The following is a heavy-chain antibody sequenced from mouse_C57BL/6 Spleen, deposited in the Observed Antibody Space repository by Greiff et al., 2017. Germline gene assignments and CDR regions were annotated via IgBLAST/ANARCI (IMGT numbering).Heavy chain of an antibody. CDR3: ARADYYVYAMDY. CDR2: ISSGSSTI. Sequence: DVKLVESGGGLVKPGGSLKLSCAASGFTFSDYGMHWVRQAPEKGLEWVAYISSGSSTIYYADPVKGRFTISRDNAKNTLFLQMTSLRSEDTAMYYCARADYYVYAMDYWGQGTSVTVSS. V-gene: IGHV5-17*01. J-gene: IGHJ4*01. CDR1: GFTFSDYG. D-gene: IGHD1-1*01.